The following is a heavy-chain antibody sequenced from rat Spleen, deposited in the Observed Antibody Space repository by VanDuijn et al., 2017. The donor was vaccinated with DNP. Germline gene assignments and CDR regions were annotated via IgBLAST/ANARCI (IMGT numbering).Heavy chain of an antibody. J-gene: IGHJ2*01. V-gene: IGHV5-22*01. D-gene: IGHD1-3*01. CDR1: GFTFNNYY. CDR3: ARHNFNYGTYFYY. Sequence: EVQVVQSGGGLVQPGRSLKLSCAASGFTFNNYYMAWVRQAPTKGLEWVAYISYDGRTYSGDSVKGRFTISRDDTRRTLYLLMNSLRSEDTATYYCARHNFNYGTYFYYWGQGVMVTVSS. CDR2: ISYDGRT.